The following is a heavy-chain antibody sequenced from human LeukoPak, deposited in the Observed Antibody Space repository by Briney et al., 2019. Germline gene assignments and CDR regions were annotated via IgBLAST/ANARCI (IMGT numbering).Heavy chain of an antibody. Sequence: SETLSLTCADYGGSFSGYYWSWIRQPPGKGLEWIGEINHSGSTNYNPSLKSRVTISVDTSKNQFSLKLSSVTAADTAVYYCARVSVQADSSGYHNWFDPWGQGTLVTVSS. CDR1: GGSFSGYY. V-gene: IGHV4-34*01. D-gene: IGHD3-22*01. CDR3: ARVSVQADSSGYHNWFDP. CDR2: INHSGST. J-gene: IGHJ5*02.